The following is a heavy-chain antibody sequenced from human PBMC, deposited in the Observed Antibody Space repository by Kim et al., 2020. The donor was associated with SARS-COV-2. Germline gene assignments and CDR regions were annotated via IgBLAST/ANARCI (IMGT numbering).Heavy chain of an antibody. D-gene: IGHD5-12*01. J-gene: IGHJ6*02. CDR3: ARLTGSGYYYYYYGMDV. CDR1: GYSFTSYW. V-gene: IGHV5-10-1*01. CDR2: IDPSDSYT. Sequence: GESLKISCKGSGYSFTSYWISWVRQMPGKGLEWMGRIDPSDSYTNYSPSFQGHVTISADKSISTAYLQWSSLKASDTAMYYCARLTGSGYYYYYYGMDVWGQGTTVTVSS.